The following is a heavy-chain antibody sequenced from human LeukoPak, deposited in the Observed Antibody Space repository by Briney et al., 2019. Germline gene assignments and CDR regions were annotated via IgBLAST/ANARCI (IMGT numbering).Heavy chain of an antibody. D-gene: IGHD2-15*01. J-gene: IGHJ3*02. V-gene: IGHV4-59*08. CDR2: IYYSGST. CDR1: GGSISSYY. Sequence: SETLSLTCTVSGGSISSYYWSWIRQPPGKGLEWIGHIYYSGSTYYNPSLNSRVTILVDTSKNQFSLRLSSVTAADTAVYYCARLHRYCSGGTCYSDGFDIWGQGTTVTVSS. CDR3: ARLHRYCSGGTCYSDGFDI.